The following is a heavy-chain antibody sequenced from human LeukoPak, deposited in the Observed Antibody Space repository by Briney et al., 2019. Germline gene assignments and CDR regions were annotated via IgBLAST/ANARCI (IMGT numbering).Heavy chain of an antibody. D-gene: IGHD6-13*01. CDR2: IYYSGST. CDR3: ARAGGSSWYGPVGFDP. J-gene: IGHJ5*02. V-gene: IGHV4-61*05. Sequence: SETLSLTCTVSGGSISSSSYYWGWIRQPPGKGLEWIGYIYYSGSTNYNPSLKSRVTISVDTSKNQFSLKLSSVTAADTAVYYCARAGGSSWYGPVGFDPWGQGTLVTVSS. CDR1: GGSISSSSYY.